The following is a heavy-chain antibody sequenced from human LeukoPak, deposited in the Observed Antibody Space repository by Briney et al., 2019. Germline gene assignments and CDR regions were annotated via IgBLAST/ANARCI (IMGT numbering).Heavy chain of an antibody. Sequence: GGSLRLSCAASGFTFSSYWMSWVRQSPGKGLEWVANIKQDGSEEYYVDSVKGRFTISRDNAKNSLYLQMNSLRAEDTALYCCARGAVRPGDDVFDIWGQGTMVTVSS. V-gene: IGHV3-7*04. CDR1: GFTFSSYW. CDR2: IKQDGSEE. J-gene: IGHJ3*02. CDR3: ARGAVRPGDDVFDI. D-gene: IGHD3-16*01.